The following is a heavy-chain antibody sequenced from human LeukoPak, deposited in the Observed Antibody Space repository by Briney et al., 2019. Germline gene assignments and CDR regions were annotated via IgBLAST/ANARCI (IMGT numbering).Heavy chain of an antibody. CDR2: ISSSGSTI. V-gene: IGHV3-11*01. CDR3: XXETTMVRAAFLV. D-gene: IGHD3-10*01. J-gene: IGHJ6*02. CDR1: GFTFSDYY. Sequence: GGSLRLSCAASGFTFSDYYMSWIRQAPGKGLEWVSYISSSGSTIYYADSVKGRFTISRDNAKNSLYLQMNSLRAEDTAVYYXXXETTMVRAAFLVWGQGTTVTVSS.